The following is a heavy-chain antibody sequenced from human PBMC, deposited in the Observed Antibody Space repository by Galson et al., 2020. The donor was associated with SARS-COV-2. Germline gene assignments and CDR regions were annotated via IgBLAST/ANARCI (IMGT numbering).Heavy chain of an antibody. D-gene: IGHD6-19*01. CDR3: ARVKQGLWDAFDI. J-gene: IGHJ3*02. Sequence: ASETLSLTCTVSGGSVSSGSYYWSWIRQPPGKGLEWIGYIYYSGSTNYNPSLKSRVTISVDTSKNQFSLKLSSVTAADTAVYYCARVKQGLWDAFDIWGQGTMVTVSS. CDR2: IYYSGST. V-gene: IGHV4-61*01. CDR1: GGSVSSGSYY.